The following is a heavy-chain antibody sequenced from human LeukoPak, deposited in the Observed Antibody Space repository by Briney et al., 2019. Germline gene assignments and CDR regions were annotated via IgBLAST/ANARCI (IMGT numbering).Heavy chain of an antibody. D-gene: IGHD2-2*01. CDR2: MSSGGTYI. V-gene: IGHV3-21*01. CDR1: GFTFSSFA. J-gene: IGHJ5*02. Sequence: GGSLRLSCAASGFTFSSFAMTWVRQAPGKGLEWVSSMSSGGTYIYYPDSVRGRFTISRDNAKNTLYLQMNSLRAEDTAVYYCARDQCTSTSCYGYNWFDPWGQGTLVTVSS. CDR3: ARDQCTSTSCYGYNWFDP.